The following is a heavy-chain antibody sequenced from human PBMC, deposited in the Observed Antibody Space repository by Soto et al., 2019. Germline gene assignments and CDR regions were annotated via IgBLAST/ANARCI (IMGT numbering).Heavy chain of an antibody. D-gene: IGHD6-13*01. CDR3: ARDEVSYIAAAGTVRNQGLIRWFDP. J-gene: IGHJ5*02. V-gene: IGHV1-2*02. CDR1: GYTFTGYY. CDR2: INPNSGGT. Sequence: RASVKVSCKASGYTFTGYYMHWVRQAPGQGLEWMGWINPNSGGTNYAQKFQGRVTMTRDTSISTAYMELSRLRSDDTAVYYCARDEVSYIAAAGTVRNQGLIRWFDPWGQGTLVTVSS.